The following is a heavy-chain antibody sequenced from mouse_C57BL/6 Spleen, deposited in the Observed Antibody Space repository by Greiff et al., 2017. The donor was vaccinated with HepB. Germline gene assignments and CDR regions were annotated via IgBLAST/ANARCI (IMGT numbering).Heavy chain of an antibody. Sequence: QVQLQQSGAELVKPGASVKMSCKASGYTFTSYWITWVKQRPGQGLEWIGDIYPGSGSTNYNEKFKSKATLTVDTSSSTAYMQLSSLTSEDSAVYYGARSGGVTTGYYAMDYWGQGTSVTVSS. CDR2: IYPGSGST. V-gene: IGHV1-55*01. D-gene: IGHD2-2*01. J-gene: IGHJ4*01. CDR1: GYTFTSYW. CDR3: ARSGGVTTGYYAMDY.